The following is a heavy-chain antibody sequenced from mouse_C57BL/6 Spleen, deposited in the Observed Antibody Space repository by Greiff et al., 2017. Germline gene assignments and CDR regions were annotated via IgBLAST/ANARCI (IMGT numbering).Heavy chain of an antibody. Sequence: QVQLQQSGPELVKPGASVKLSCKASGYTFTSYDINWVKQRPGQGLEWIGWIYPRDGSTKYNEKFKGKATLTVDTSSSTAYLELHSLTSEDSAYFCARRDDYDEDWYFDVWGTGTTVTVSS. V-gene: IGHV1-85*01. D-gene: IGHD2-4*01. J-gene: IGHJ1*03. CDR3: ARRDDYDEDWYFDV. CDR2: IYPRDGST. CDR1: GYTFTSYD.